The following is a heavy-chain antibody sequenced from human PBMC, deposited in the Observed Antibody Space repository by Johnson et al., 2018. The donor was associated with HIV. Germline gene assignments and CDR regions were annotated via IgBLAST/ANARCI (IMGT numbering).Heavy chain of an antibody. CDR3: ARDRITYNWSYEGDAFDI. J-gene: IGHJ3*02. D-gene: IGHD1-7*01. Sequence: VQLVESGGGLVQPGGSLRLSCAASGFTFNNAWMSWVRQAPGKGLEWVANINQDGSEKYYVDSVKGRFTISRDNANNSLYLQMNSLRAEDTAVYYCARDRITYNWSYEGDAFDIWGQGTMVTVSS. CDR1: GFTFNNAW. V-gene: IGHV3-7*01. CDR2: INQDGSEK.